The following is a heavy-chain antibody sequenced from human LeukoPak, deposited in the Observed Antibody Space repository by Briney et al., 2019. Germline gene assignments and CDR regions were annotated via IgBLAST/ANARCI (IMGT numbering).Heavy chain of an antibody. Sequence: SETLSLTCTVSGGSISDSLYYGGWIRQSPGKGLEWIGSIYYSGITYYNPSLKSRVTISVDTSRNQFSLKLSSVTAADTTVYYCARHFVYYYGSGTYYPCWFDPWGQGTLVTVSS. CDR2: IYYSGIT. V-gene: IGHV4-39*01. CDR1: GGSISDSLYY. CDR3: ARHFVYYYGSGTYYPCWFDP. D-gene: IGHD3-10*01. J-gene: IGHJ5*02.